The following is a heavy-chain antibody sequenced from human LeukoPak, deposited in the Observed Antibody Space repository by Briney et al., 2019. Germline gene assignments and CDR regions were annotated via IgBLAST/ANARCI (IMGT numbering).Heavy chain of an antibody. V-gene: IGHV1-18*01. CDR3: ARSDYIAVAGYFDY. CDR1: GYTFTSYG. D-gene: IGHD6-19*01. J-gene: IGHJ4*02. CDR2: ISAYNGNT. Sequence: ASVKVSCKASGYTFTSYGISWVRHAPGQGLEWMGWISAYNGNTNYAQKLQGRVTMTTDTSTSTAYMELRSLRSDDTAVYYCARSDYIAVAGYFDYWGQGTLVTVPS.